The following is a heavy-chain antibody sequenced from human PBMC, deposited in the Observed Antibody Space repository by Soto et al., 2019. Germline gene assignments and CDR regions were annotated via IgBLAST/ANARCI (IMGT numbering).Heavy chain of an antibody. D-gene: IGHD3-10*01. J-gene: IGHJ6*02. CDR3: AGGGVRGVITRTRDYYGMDV. CDR2: IYPGDSDT. V-gene: IGHV5-51*01. Sequence: PGESLKISCKGSGYSFTSYWIGWVRQMPGKGLEWMGIIYPGDSDTRYSPSFQGQVTISADKSISTAYLQWSSLKASDTAMYYCAGGGVRGVITRTRDYYGMDVWGQGTTVRLL. CDR1: GYSFTSYW.